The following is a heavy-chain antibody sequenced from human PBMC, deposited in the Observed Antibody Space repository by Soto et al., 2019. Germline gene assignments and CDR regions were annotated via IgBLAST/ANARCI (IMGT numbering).Heavy chain of an antibody. CDR1: GGSISSGGYY. CDR3: ARDSTTGIDY. D-gene: IGHD4-17*01. CDR2: IYYSGST. J-gene: IGHJ4*02. Sequence: NPSETLSLTCTVSGGSISSGGYYWSWIRQHPGKGLEWIGYIYYSGSTYYNPSLKSRVTISVDTSKNQFSLKLSSVTAADTAVYYCARDSTTGIDYWGQGTLVTVSS. V-gene: IGHV4-31*03.